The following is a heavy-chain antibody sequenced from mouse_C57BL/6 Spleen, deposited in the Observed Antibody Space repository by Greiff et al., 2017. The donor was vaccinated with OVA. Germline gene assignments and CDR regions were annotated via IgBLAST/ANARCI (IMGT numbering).Heavy chain of an antibody. D-gene: IGHD2-5*01. J-gene: IGHJ4*01. CDR2: ISSGGDYI. V-gene: IGHV5-9-1*02. CDR3: TRDGSNYVYYAMDY. Sequence: EVQLVESGEGLVKPGGSLKLSCAASGFTFSSYAMSWVRQTPEKRLEWVACISSGGDYIYYADTVKGRFTISRDNARNTLYLQMSSLKSEDTAMYYCTRDGSNYVYYAMDYWGQGTSVTVSS. CDR1: GFTFSSYA.